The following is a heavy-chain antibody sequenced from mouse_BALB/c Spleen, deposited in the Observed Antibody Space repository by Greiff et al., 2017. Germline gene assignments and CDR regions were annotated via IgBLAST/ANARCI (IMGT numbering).Heavy chain of an antibody. V-gene: IGHV7-3*02. CDR3: ARGGTMTAWFAY. Sequence: VHLVESGGGLVQPGGSLRLSCATSGFTFTDYYMSWVRQPPGKALEWLGFIRNKANGYTTEYSASVKGRFTISRDNSQSILYLQMNTLRAEDSATDYGARGGTMTAWFAYWGQGTLVTVSA. CDR2: IRNKANGYTT. CDR1: GFTFTDYY. D-gene: IGHD2-4*01. J-gene: IGHJ3*01.